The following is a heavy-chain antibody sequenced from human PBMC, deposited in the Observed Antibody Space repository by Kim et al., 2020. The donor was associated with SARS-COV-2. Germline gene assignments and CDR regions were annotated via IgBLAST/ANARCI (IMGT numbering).Heavy chain of an antibody. J-gene: IGHJ3*02. Sequence: KSRVTISVDPSKNQFSLKLSSVTAADTAVYYCARLGKYCSSTSCYIAFDIWGQGTMVTVSS. D-gene: IGHD2-2*02. V-gene: IGHV4-4*08. CDR3: ARLGKYCSSTSCYIAFDI.